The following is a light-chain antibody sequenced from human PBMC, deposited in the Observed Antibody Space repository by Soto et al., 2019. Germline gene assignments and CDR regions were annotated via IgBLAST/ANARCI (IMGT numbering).Light chain of an antibody. Sequence: EVVLTQSPGTLSLSPGERATLSCRASQSVSGSVLAWYQQKPGEAPRLLISGVSNTATGTPDRFSGSGSGTDFPLTISSLEPEDSAVFYCHQYSISPPTFGPGTKVEI. CDR2: GVS. CDR3: HQYSISPPT. CDR1: QSVSGSV. J-gene: IGKJ1*01. V-gene: IGKV3-20*01.